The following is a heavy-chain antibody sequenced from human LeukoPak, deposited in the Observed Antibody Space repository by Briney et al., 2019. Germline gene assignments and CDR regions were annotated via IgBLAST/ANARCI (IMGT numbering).Heavy chain of an antibody. CDR3: TTDCSSTRCYGDGGFDL. J-gene: IGHJ2*01. V-gene: IGHV3-15*01. D-gene: IGHD2-2*01. CDR1: GFTFTKAW. CDR2: IKSKTDGGTT. Sequence: GGSLRLSCAASGFTFTKAWMTWVRQAPGKGLEWVGRIKSKTDGGTTDHAAPVKGRFTFSRDDSKNTLYLQMNSLKTEDTAVYYCTTDCSSTRCYGDGGFDLWGRGTLVTVSS.